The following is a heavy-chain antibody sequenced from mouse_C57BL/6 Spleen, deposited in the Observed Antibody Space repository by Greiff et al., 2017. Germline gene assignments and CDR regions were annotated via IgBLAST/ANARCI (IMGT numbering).Heavy chain of an antibody. CDR3: ARSLITTVVAPVFDY. V-gene: IGHV14-2*01. J-gene: IGHJ2*01. D-gene: IGHD1-1*01. CDR1: GFNIKDYY. CDR2: IDPEDGET. Sequence: VQLQQSGAELVKPGASVELSCTASGFNIKDYYMHWVKQRTEQGLEWIGRIDPEDGETKYAPKFQGKATITADTSSNTAYLQLSSLTSEDTAVYYCARSLITTVVAPVFDYWGQGTTLTVSS.